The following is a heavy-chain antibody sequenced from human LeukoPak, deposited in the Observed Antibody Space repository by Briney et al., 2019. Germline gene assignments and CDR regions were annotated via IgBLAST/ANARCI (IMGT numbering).Heavy chain of an antibody. V-gene: IGHV4-34*01. J-gene: IGHJ3*02. CDR1: GGSFSGYY. Sequence: SETLSLTCAVYGGSFSGYYWSWIRQPPGKGLEWIGEINHSGSTNYNPSLKSRVTISVDTSKNQFSLKLSSVTAADTAVYYCARRSPRKDDYVWGSYRRYAFDIWGQGTMVTVSS. CDR3: ARRSPRKDDYVWGSYRRYAFDI. CDR2: INHSGST. D-gene: IGHD3-16*02.